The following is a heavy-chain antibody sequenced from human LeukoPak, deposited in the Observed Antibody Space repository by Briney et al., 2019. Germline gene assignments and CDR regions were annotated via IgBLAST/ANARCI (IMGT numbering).Heavy chain of an antibody. J-gene: IGHJ5*02. CDR3: ARPLSSSYSSTLDP. D-gene: IGHD3-22*01. CDR2: ISYDGNYK. Sequence: GGSLRLSCAASGFTFSSFVMHWVRQAPGKGLEWVAVISYDGNYKYYADSVKGRFTISRDNSKNTLYLQMNSLRAEDTAVYYCARPLSSSYSSTLDPWGQGTLVTVSP. CDR1: GFTFSSFV. V-gene: IGHV3-30*03.